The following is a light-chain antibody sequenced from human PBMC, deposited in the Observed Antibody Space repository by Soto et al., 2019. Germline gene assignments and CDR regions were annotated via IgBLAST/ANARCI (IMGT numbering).Light chain of an antibody. CDR1: QSLLFSDGNTY. CDR3: MQGTHWPPIT. J-gene: IGKJ5*01. Sequence: DVVVTQSPLSLPVTLGGAASISCRSSQSLLFSDGNTYLSWFQQRPGQSPRRLIYKVSKRDSGVPDRFSGSGSGTEFTLKISRVEAEDVGVYYCMQGTHWPPITFGQGTRLEIK. CDR2: KVS. V-gene: IGKV2-30*01.